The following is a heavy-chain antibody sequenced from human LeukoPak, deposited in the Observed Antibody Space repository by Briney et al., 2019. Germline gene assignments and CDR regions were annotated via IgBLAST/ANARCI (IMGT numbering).Heavy chain of an antibody. CDR3: AKVRGAFDI. V-gene: IGHV3-30*18. J-gene: IGHJ3*02. CDR2: ISYDGSYK. CDR1: GFTFSSYD. Sequence: GGSLRLSCAASGFTFSSYDMHWVRQAPGKGLEWVAVISYDGSYKYSADSVKGRFTISRDNSKNTLYLQMSSLRAEDTAVYYCAKVRGAFDIWGQGTMVTVSS. D-gene: IGHD3-10*01.